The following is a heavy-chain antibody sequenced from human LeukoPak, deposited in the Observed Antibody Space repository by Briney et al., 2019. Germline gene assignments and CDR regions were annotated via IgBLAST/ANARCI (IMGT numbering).Heavy chain of an antibody. Sequence: PGGSLRLSCAASEFSVGSNYMTWVRQAPGKGLEWVSLIYSGGSTYYADSVKGRFTISRDNSKNTLYLQMNSLRAEDTAVFYCARDSGDGYTPPDYYYYMDVWGKGTTVTVSS. D-gene: IGHD5-24*01. V-gene: IGHV3-66*01. CDR2: IYSGGST. J-gene: IGHJ6*03. CDR1: EFSVGSNY. CDR3: ARDSGDGYTPPDYYYYMDV.